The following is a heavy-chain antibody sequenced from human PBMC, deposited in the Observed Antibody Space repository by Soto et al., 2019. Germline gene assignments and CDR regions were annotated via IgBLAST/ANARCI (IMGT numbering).Heavy chain of an antibody. J-gene: IGHJ5*02. Sequence: QAQLVQSGAEVKKPGASVKVSCKASGYHFSSYGISWVRQAPGQGLEWMGWISAYNGDTTYAQNLQGRVTMTTDTSTNTAYMELRSLRPDDTAVYYCGRSRPRIAARGGVDPWGQGTLVTVSS. V-gene: IGHV1-18*01. CDR1: GYHFSSYG. CDR3: GRSRPRIAARGGVDP. CDR2: ISAYNGDT. D-gene: IGHD6-6*01.